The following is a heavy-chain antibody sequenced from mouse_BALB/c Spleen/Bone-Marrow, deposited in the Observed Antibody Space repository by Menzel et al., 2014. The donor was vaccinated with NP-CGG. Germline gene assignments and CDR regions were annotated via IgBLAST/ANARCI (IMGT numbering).Heavy chain of an antibody. J-gene: IGHJ2*01. CDR2: IYPSDSYT. V-gene: IGHV1-69*02. CDR1: GYTFTSYW. D-gene: IGHD1-1*01. Sequence: QVQLQQPGAELVRPGASVKLSCKASGYTFTSYWINWVKQRPGQGLEWIGNIYPSDSYTNYNQKFKDKATLTVDKSSSTDYMQLSSPTSEDSAVYYCTRAGATVPFDYWGEGTTLTVSS. CDR3: TRAGATVPFDY.